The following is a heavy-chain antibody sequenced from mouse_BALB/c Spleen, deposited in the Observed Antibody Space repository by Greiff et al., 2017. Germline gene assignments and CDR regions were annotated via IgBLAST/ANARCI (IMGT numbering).Heavy chain of an antibody. Sequence: DVKLVESGGGLVQPGGSRKLSCAASGFTFSSFGMHWVRQAPEKGLEWVAYISSGSSTIYYADTVKGRFTISRDNPKNTLFLQMTSLRSEDTAMYYCARSRGNFYYFDDWGQGTTLTVAS. CDR1: GFTFSSFG. V-gene: IGHV5-17*02. J-gene: IGHJ2*01. CDR3: ARSRGNFYYFDD. D-gene: IGHD2-1*01. CDR2: ISSGSSTI.